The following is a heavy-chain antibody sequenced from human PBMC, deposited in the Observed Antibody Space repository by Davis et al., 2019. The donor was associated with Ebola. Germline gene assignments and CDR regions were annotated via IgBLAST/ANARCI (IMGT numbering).Heavy chain of an antibody. V-gene: IGHV4-34*01. CDR1: GGSFSGYY. Sequence: SQTLSLTCAVYGGSFSGYYWSWIRQPPGKGLEWIGEINHSGSTNYNPSLKSRVTISVDTSKNQFSLKLSSVTAADTAVYYCARVGYYDSNASFGYWGQGTLVTVSS. J-gene: IGHJ4*02. D-gene: IGHD3-22*01. CDR3: ARVGYYDSNASFGY. CDR2: INHSGST.